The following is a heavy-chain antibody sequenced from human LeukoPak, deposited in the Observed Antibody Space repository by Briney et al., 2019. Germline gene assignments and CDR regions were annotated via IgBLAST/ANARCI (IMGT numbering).Heavy chain of an antibody. D-gene: IGHD5-18*01. CDR2: IIPIFGIA. CDR1: GGTFSSYA. Sequence: EASVKVSCKASGGTFSSYAITWVRQAPGQGLDWMGRIIPIFGIANYAQKFQGRVTITADKSTSTAYMELSSLRSEDTAVYYCARDRGVDTAMVRASGGNWFDPWGQGTLVTVSS. V-gene: IGHV1-69*04. J-gene: IGHJ5*02. CDR3: ARDRGVDTAMVRASGGNWFDP.